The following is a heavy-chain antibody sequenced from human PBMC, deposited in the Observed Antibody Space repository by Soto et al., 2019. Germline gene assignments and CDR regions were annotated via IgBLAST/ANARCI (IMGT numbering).Heavy chain of an antibody. J-gene: IGHJ4*02. CDR2: INHSGST. CDR3: AREYGDYGVIDY. D-gene: IGHD4-17*01. Sequence: QVQLQQWGAGLLKPSETLSLTCAVYGGSFSGYYWSWFRQPPGKGLEWIGEINHSGSTNYNPSLKSRVTISVDSSKNQFSLKLSSVTAADTAVYYCAREYGDYGVIDYWGQGTRVTVSS. V-gene: IGHV4-34*01. CDR1: GGSFSGYY.